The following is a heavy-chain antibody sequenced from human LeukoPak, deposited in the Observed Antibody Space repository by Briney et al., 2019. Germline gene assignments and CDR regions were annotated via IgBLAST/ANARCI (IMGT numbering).Heavy chain of an antibody. CDR1: GFTVSSNY. CDR3: ARVYGDYARFHAFDI. V-gene: IGHV3-53*01. D-gene: IGHD4-17*01. CDR2: IYSGGST. Sequence: GGSLRLSCAASGFTVSSNYMSWVRQAPGKGLEWVSVIYSGGSTYYADSVKGRFTSSRDNSKNTLYLQMNSLRAEDTAVYYCARVYGDYARFHAFDIWGQGTMVTVSS. J-gene: IGHJ3*02.